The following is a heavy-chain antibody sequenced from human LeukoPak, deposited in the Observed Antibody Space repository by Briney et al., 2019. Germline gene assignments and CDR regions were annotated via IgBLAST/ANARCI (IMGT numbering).Heavy chain of an antibody. CDR1: GFTFTNYL. D-gene: IGHD1-26*01. Sequence: PGGSLRLSCAASGFTFTNYLMHLIRHAPGKGLGWVSRINRDGSSAHYADSVKGRFTISRDNAQNTLHLQINRLGPEDTAVYYCVSDSGGRSGGDYWGQGTLVTVSS. CDR2: INRDGSSA. CDR3: VSDSGGRSGGDY. V-gene: IGHV3-74*01. J-gene: IGHJ4*02.